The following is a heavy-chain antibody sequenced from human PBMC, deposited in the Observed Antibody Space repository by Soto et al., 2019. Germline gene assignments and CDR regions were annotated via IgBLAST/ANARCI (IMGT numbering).Heavy chain of an antibody. D-gene: IGHD2-15*01. CDR2: IYYSGST. CDR1: GGSISSYY. J-gene: IGHJ5*02. Sequence: SETLSLTCTVSGGSISSYYWSWIRQPPGKGLEWIGYIYYSGSTNYNPSLKSRVTISVDTSKNQFSLKLSSVTAADTAVYYCAREPQQPLGYCSGGSCYKSTSWFDPWGQGTLVTVSS. CDR3: AREPQQPLGYCSGGSCYKSTSWFDP. V-gene: IGHV4-59*01.